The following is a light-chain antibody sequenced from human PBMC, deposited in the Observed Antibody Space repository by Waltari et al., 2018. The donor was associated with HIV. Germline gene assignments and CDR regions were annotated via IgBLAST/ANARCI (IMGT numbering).Light chain of an antibody. Sequence: HSALTQSASVSGSPGQSITISCTGPTSDISDFNFVSWYQQSPGRAPKLIIFEVYSRRSGISDLFSGSKSGVTASLTISALRAEDEADYFCSSYSARGFVVFGGGTKVTVL. V-gene: IGLV2-14*01. CDR2: EVY. CDR3: SSYSARGFVV. CDR1: TSDISDFNF. J-gene: IGLJ3*02.